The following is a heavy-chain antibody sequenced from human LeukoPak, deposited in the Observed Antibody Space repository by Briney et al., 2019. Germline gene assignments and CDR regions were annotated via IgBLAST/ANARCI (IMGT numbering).Heavy chain of an antibody. CDR3: ARDYVWGSYRRESYYYYGMDV. Sequence: PSETLSLTCTVSGGSISSGDYYWGGVRQPPGRGLEWIGYIYYSGSTYYNPSLKSRVTISVDTSKNQFSLKLSSVTAADTAVYYCARDYVWGSYRRESYYYYGMDVWGQGTTVTVSS. J-gene: IGHJ6*02. CDR1: GGSISSGDYY. V-gene: IGHV4-30-4*01. D-gene: IGHD3-16*02. CDR2: IYYSGST.